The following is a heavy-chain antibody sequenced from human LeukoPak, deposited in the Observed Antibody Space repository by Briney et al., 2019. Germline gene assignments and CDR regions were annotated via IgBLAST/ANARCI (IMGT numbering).Heavy chain of an antibody. Sequence: PGGSLRLSCAASGFTFSSYAMSWVRQAPGKGLEWVSAISGSGGSTYYADSVKGRFTISRDNSKNTLYLQMNSLRAEDTAVYYCARPPGYGSGSYATFDYWGQGTLVTVSS. V-gene: IGHV3-23*01. D-gene: IGHD3-10*01. CDR3: ARPPGYGSGSYATFDY. CDR2: ISGSGGST. CDR1: GFTFSSYA. J-gene: IGHJ4*02.